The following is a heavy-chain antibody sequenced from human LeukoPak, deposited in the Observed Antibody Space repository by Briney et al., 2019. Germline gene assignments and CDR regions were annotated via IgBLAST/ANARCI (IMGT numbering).Heavy chain of an antibody. D-gene: IGHD5-18*01. Sequence: RASVKVSCKASGYTCTSYDINWVRQATGQGLEWMGWMNPNTGNTGYAQKFQGRVTMTRNTSISTAYMELSSLRSEDTAVYYCAKRGYSYGDFDYWGQGTLVTVSS. CDR2: MNPNTGNT. J-gene: IGHJ4*02. CDR3: AKRGYSYGDFDY. CDR1: GYTCTSYD. V-gene: IGHV1-8*01.